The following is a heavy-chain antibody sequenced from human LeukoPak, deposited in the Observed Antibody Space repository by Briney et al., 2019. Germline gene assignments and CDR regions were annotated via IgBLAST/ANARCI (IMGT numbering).Heavy chain of an antibody. CDR3: AADLALLDAFDI. J-gene: IGHJ3*02. Sequence: GASVTVSCTASGFTFTISAVQWVRQARGQRLEWIGWIVVGSGNTNYAQKFQERVTITRDMSTSTAYMELSSLRSEDTAVYYCAADLALLDAFDIWGQGTMVTVSS. CDR1: GFTFTISA. V-gene: IGHV1-58*01. CDR2: IVVGSGNT.